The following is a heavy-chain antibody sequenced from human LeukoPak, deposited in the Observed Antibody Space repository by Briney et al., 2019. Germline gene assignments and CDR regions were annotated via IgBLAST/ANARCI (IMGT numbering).Heavy chain of an antibody. D-gene: IGHD6-6*01. J-gene: IGHJ4*02. CDR3: AKGQSTIATRSFDS. CDR2: ISTNGAAT. V-gene: IGHV3-23*01. CDR1: GFTFSTYG. Sequence: GGSLRLSCAASGFTFSTYGMNWVRQAPGKGLEWVSTISTNGAATYYTDSVKGRFTISGDNSKNTLFLQMNSLRAEDTAIYYCAKGQSTIATRSFDSWGQGTLVTVSS.